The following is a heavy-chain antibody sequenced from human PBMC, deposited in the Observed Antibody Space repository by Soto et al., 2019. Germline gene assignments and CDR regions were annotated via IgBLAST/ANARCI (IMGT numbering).Heavy chain of an antibody. CDR1: GGSISSGDYY. Sequence: QVQLQESGPGLVKPSQTLSLTCTVSGGSISSGDYYWSWIRQPPGKGLEWIGYIYYSGSTYYNPSLTSRVTISVDTSDNQFSLKLSSVTAADTAVYYCARDRVTRRVGNWFDHWGQGTLVTVSS. J-gene: IGHJ5*02. CDR2: IYYSGST. V-gene: IGHV4-30-4*01. CDR3: ARDRVTRRVGNWFDH. D-gene: IGHD3-22*01.